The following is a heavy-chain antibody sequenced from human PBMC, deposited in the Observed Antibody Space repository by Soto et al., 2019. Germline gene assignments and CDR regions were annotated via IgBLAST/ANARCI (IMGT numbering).Heavy chain of an antibody. J-gene: IGHJ6*03. V-gene: IGHV4-59*01. D-gene: IGHD2-15*01. CDR3: ARTQLLQNYYFFYMDV. Sequence: QVQMQESGPGLVKPSETLSLTCTVSGGSISSFYWSWIRQTPGKGLEWVGHIYYSGNTNYNPSLKSRVSISMDTSESQFSLKLSSVTAADTAVYYCARTQLLQNYYFFYMDVWGKGTTVTVSS. CDR1: GGSISSFY. CDR2: IYYSGNT.